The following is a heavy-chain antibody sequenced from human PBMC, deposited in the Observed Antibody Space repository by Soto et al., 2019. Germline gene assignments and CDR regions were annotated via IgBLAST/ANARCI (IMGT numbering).Heavy chain of an antibody. D-gene: IGHD2-2*01. CDR3: AKSIVVVPAAKNYFDY. Sequence: PGGSLRLSCAASGFTFSSYAMSWVRQAPGKGLEWVSAISGSGGSTYYVDSVKGRFTISRDNSKNTLYLQMNSLRAEDTAVYYCAKSIVVVPAAKNYFDYWGQGTLVTVSS. CDR2: ISGSGGST. V-gene: IGHV3-23*01. CDR1: GFTFSSYA. J-gene: IGHJ4*02.